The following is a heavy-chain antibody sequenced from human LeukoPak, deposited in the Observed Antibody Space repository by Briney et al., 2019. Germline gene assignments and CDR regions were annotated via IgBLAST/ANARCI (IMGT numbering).Heavy chain of an antibody. CDR2: INHSGST. CDR3: ARGQGSGSYYPCFDY. CDR1: GGSFSGYY. J-gene: IGHJ4*02. D-gene: IGHD3-10*01. Sequence: PSETLSLTCAVYGGSFSGYYLSWIRQPPGKGLERIGEINHSGSTNYNPSLKSRVTISVDTSKNQFSLKLSSVTAADTAVYYCARGQGSGSYYPCFDYWGQGTLVTVSS. V-gene: IGHV4-34*01.